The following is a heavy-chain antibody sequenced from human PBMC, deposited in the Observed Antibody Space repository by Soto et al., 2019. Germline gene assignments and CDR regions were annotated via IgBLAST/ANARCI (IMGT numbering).Heavy chain of an antibody. CDR1: GYSFTTNW. CDR2: IYPGDSDT. CDR3: ARHSGVAEDGTD. J-gene: IGHJ1*01. Sequence: LGESLKISCKGPGYSFTTNWIGWVRQMPGKGLEWMGVIYPGDSDTRYSPSFQGQVAISADKSINTAYLQWSSLKASDTAMYYCARHSGVAEDGTDWGQGTLVTVSS. V-gene: IGHV5-51*01. D-gene: IGHD6-13*01.